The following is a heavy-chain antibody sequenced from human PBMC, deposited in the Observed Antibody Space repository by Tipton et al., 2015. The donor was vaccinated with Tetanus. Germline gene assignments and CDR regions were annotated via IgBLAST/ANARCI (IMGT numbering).Heavy chain of an antibody. J-gene: IGHJ5*02. V-gene: IGHV4-39*01. D-gene: IGHD3-3*01. CDR1: GGSISSSSYY. Sequence: TLSLTCTVSGGSISSSSYYWGWIRQPPGKGLEWIGSIYYSGSTYYNPSLKSRVTISVDTSKNQFSLKLSSVTAADTAVYYCARHHQTYYDFWSGSRDLDNWFDPWGQGTLVPVSS. CDR3: ARHHQTYYDFWSGSRDLDNWFDP. CDR2: IYYSGST.